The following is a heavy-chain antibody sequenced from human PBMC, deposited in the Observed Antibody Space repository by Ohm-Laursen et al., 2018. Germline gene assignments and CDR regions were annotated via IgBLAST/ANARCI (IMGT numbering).Heavy chain of an antibody. Sequence: GASVKVSCKASGFTFSSSAMQWVRQARGQRLEWIGWIVVGSGHTNYAQKFQERVTITRDMSTSTVYMEVRSLTSEDTAEYYCAATLMAAAGTSFFAMDVWGQGTTVTVSS. CDR3: AATLMAAAGTSFFAMDV. CDR1: GFTFSSSA. J-gene: IGHJ6*02. D-gene: IGHD6-13*01. V-gene: IGHV1-58*02. CDR2: IVVGSGHT.